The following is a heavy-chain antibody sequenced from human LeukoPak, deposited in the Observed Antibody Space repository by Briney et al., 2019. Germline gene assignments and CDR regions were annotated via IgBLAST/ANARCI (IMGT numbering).Heavy chain of an antibody. CDR3: ARGYYYDSSGYYYSDAFDI. D-gene: IGHD3-22*01. CDR1: GYTFTYFG. CDR2: INPNSGGT. Sequence: ASVKVSCKTSGYTFTYFGITWVRQAPGQGLEWMGWINPNSGGTNYAQKFQGRVTMTRDTSISTAYMELSRLRSDDTAVYYCARGYYYDSSGYYYSDAFDIWGQGTMVTASS. V-gene: IGHV1-2*02. J-gene: IGHJ3*02.